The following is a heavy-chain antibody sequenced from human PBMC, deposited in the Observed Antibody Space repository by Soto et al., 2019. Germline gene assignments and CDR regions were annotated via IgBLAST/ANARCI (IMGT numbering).Heavy chain of an antibody. CDR1: GFTLSSYA. CDR2: ISCAGTST. D-gene: IGHD5-12*01. V-gene: IGHV3-30-3*01. Sequence: PGGSLRLSCAASGFTLSSYAMHWVRQAPGKGLEWVAVISCAGTSTYYADSVRGRFTISRDNSKNTLYLQMNSLRAEDTAVYYCAKDANSGYDSFYFDYWGQGTLVTVSS. CDR3: AKDANSGYDSFYFDY. J-gene: IGHJ4*02.